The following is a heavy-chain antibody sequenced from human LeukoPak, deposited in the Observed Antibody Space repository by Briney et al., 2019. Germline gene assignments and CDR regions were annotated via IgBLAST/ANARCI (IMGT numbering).Heavy chain of an antibody. V-gene: IGHV4-30-2*01. CDR2: IYHSGST. J-gene: IGHJ3*02. CDR3: ARGGFNAFDI. Sequence: SETLSLTCAVSGGSISSGGYSWSWIRQPPGKGLEWIGYIYHSGSTYYNPSLKSRVTISVDRSKNQFSLKLGSVTAADTAVYYCARGGFNAFDIWGQGTMVTVSS. CDR1: GGSISSGGYS.